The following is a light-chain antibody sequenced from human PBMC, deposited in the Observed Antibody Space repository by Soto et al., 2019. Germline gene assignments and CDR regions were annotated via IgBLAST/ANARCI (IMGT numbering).Light chain of an antibody. CDR2: GAS. V-gene: IGKV3-20*01. J-gene: IGKJ4*01. Sequence: EIVLTQSPGTLSLSPGERATLSCRASQSVSSSYLAWYQQKPGQAPRLLIDGASSRATGIPDRFSGSGSGTDFTHTISRLEPEDFAVYYCQQYGRSPAFGGGTKVEIK. CDR3: QQYGRSPA. CDR1: QSVSSSY.